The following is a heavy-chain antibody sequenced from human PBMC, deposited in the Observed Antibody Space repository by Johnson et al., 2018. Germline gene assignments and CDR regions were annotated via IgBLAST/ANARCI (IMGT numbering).Heavy chain of an antibody. J-gene: IGHJ6*03. CDR1: GFVFGDYY. CDR2: ISTSGNAV. Sequence: QVQLGEAGGGLVKPGVSLRLSCAASGFVFGDYYMAWIRQPPGKGLEWLSYISTSGNAVYYPDYPRGRFTISRDNAMNSLYLQIDSRGVEDTAVYYCARDRRYEEKFYYMDVWGKGTTVTVSS. D-gene: IGHD1-14*01. CDR3: ARDRRYEEKFYYMDV. V-gene: IGHV3-11*04.